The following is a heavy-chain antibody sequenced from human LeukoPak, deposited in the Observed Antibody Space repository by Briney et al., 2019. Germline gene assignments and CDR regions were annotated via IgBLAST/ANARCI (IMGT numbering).Heavy chain of an antibody. CDR2: ISGSGGST. CDR1: GFTFSSYA. D-gene: IGHD4-23*01. V-gene: IGHV3-23*01. Sequence: GGSLRLSCAASGFTFSSYAMSWVRQAPGKGLEWVSAISGSGGSTYYADSVKGRFTISRDNSKNTLYLQMNSLRAEDTAVYYCANSGGYGGKERYYFDYWGQGTLVTVSS. J-gene: IGHJ4*02. CDR3: ANSGGYGGKERYYFDY.